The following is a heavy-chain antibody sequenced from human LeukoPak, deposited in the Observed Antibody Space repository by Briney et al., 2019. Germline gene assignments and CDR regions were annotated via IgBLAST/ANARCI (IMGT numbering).Heavy chain of an antibody. CDR1: GYTFTGYY. CDR3: ARLITIFGVAPHWFDS. Sequence: ASVKVSCKASGYTFTGYYMHWVRQAPGQGLEWMGWINPNSGGTNYAQKFQGRVTMTRDTSISTAYMELSRLRSDDTAVYYCARLITIFGVAPHWFDSWGQGTLVTVSS. V-gene: IGHV1-2*02. J-gene: IGHJ5*01. D-gene: IGHD3-3*01. CDR2: INPNSGGT.